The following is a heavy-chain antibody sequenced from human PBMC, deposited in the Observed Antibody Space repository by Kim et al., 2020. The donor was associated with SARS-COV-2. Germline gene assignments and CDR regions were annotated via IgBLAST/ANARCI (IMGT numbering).Heavy chain of an antibody. J-gene: IGHJ4*02. CDR3: AKAPPACLRGQVGATFFGY. D-gene: IGHD1-26*01. V-gene: IGHV3-9*01. Sequence: GRFTSSRDSAKNSVYLQMNSLRSEDTALYYCAKAPPACLRGQVGATFFGYWGQGTLVTVSS.